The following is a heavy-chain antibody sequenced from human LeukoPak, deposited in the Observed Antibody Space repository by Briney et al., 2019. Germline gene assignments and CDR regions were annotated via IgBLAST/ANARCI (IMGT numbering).Heavy chain of an antibody. CDR2: IYYGGDT. V-gene: IGHV4-59*01. Sequence: PSETLSLTCTVSGDSISRYYWSWIRQSPGKGLEWIGYIYYGGDTNYNPSLKSRVTISVDTSKNQISLKLTSVTAADTAVYYCARGYYYCMDVWGKGTTVTISS. J-gene: IGHJ6*03. CDR1: GDSISRYY. CDR3: ARGYYYCMDV.